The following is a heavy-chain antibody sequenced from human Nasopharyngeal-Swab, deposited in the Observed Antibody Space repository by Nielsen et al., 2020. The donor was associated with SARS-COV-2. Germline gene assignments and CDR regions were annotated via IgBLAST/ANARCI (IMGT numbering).Heavy chain of an antibody. V-gene: IGHV4-39*07. CDR3: ARGQTGYGAYRWFDP. CDR1: GGSISSSSYY. D-gene: IGHD4-17*01. CDR2: IYYSGST. Sequence: SETLSLTCTVSGGSISSSSYYWGWIRQPPGKGLEWIGSIYYSGSTYYNPSLKSRVTISVDTSKNQFSLKLSSVTAADTAVYYCARGQTGYGAYRWFDPWGQGTLVTVSS. J-gene: IGHJ5*02.